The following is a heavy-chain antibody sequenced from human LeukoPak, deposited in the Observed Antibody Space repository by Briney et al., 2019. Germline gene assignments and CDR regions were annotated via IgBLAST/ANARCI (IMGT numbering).Heavy chain of an antibody. J-gene: IGHJ4*02. D-gene: IGHD3-3*01. CDR2: INHSGST. Sequence: SETLSLTCAVYGGSFSGYYWSWVRQPPGKGLEWIGEINHSGSTNYNPSLKSRVTISVDTSKNQFSLKLSSVTAADTAVYYCAKPKETYFDFWSELDYWGQGTQVTVSS. V-gene: IGHV4-34*01. CDR3: AKPKETYFDFWSELDY. CDR1: GGSFSGYY.